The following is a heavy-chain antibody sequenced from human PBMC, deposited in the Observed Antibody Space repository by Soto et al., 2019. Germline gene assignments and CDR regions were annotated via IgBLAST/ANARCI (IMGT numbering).Heavy chain of an antibody. J-gene: IGHJ4*02. CDR3: ARGGVGRAHSIDY. D-gene: IGHD3-16*01. Sequence: EVQLVESGGGLVQPGGSLRLSCAASGFTFSSHWLNWVRQAPGKGLVWVSRINSDGSSTAYADSVKGRFTISRDNAKNTLDRQIDRRRGEGTAVDFWARGGVGRAHSIDYWGQGTPGTVSS. CDR1: GFTFSSHW. V-gene: IGHV3-74*01. CDR2: INSDGSST.